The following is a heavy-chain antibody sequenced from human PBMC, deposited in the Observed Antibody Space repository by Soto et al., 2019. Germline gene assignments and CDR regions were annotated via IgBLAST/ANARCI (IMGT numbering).Heavy chain of an antibody. CDR1: GFTFSDYY. D-gene: IGHD3-10*01. CDR2: ISSSGSTI. CDR3: ARGRVGWFGELPSRGYYYMDV. Sequence: GGSLRLSCAASGFTFSDYYMSWIRQAPGKGLEWVSYISSSGSTIYYADSVKGRFTISRDNAKNSLYLQMNSLRAEDTAVYYCARGRVGWFGELPSRGYYYMDVWGKGTTVTVSS. J-gene: IGHJ6*03. V-gene: IGHV3-11*01.